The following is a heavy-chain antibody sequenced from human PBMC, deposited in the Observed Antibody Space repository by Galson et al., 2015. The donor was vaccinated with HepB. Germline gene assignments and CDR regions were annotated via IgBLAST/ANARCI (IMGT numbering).Heavy chain of an antibody. CDR1: GGSISSYY. J-gene: IGHJ4*02. V-gene: IGHV4-59*01. CDR2: IYYSGST. D-gene: IGHD3-9*01. Sequence: ETLSLTCTVSGGSISSYYWSWIRQPPGKGLEWIGYIYYSGSTDYNPSLKSRVTISVDTSKNQFSLRLSSVTAADTAVYYCARGSYDILTGYYKGSDYWGQGTLVTVSS. CDR3: ARGSYDILTGYYKGSDY.